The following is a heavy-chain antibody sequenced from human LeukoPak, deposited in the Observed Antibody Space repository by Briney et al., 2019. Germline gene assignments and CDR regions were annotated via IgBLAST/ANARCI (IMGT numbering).Heavy chain of an antibody. CDR3: ARGRTSSAYTTLHY. J-gene: IGHJ4*02. D-gene: IGHD3-16*01. Sequence: GASVKVSCKASGGIFSSYAINWVRQAPGQGLEWMGGIIPIFGTANYTQKFHGRVTITADETTNTAYMELSSLRSGDTAVYYCARGRTSSAYTTLHYWGQGTLVTVSS. V-gene: IGHV1-69*13. CDR1: GGIFSSYA. CDR2: IIPIFGTA.